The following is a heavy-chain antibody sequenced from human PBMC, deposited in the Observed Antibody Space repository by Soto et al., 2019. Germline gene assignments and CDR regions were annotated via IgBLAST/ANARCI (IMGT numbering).Heavy chain of an antibody. CDR3: ARAREKLRFEWFDP. D-gene: IGHD3-3*01. CDR1: VGTFSSYA. V-gene: IGHV1-69*01. J-gene: IGHJ5*02. Sequence: QVQLVQSGAEVKKPGSSVKVSCKASVGTFSSYAISWVRQAPGQGLEWMGGIIPIFGTANYAQKFQGRVTITADESTSTAYMELSSLRSEDTAVYYCARAREKLRFEWFDPWGQGTLVTVSS. CDR2: IIPIFGTA.